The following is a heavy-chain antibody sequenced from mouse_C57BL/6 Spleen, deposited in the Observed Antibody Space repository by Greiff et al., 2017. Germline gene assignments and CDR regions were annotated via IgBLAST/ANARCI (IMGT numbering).Heavy chain of an antibody. CDR1: GYTFPSYW. CDR2: INPSNGGT. D-gene: IGHD2-1*01. V-gene: IGHV1-53*01. CDR3: ARPYCNPAWFAY. Sequence: QVQLQQPGTELVKPGASVKLSCKASGYTFPSYWMHWVKQRPGQGLEWIGNINPSNGGTNYNEKFKSKATLTVDKSSSTSYMQLSILTSVDSAVYYCARPYCNPAWFAYWGQGTLVTVSA. J-gene: IGHJ3*01.